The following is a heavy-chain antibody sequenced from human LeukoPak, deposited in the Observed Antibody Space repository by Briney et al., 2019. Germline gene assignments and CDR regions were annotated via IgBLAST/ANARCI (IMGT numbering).Heavy chain of an antibody. Sequence: SETLSLTCTVSGGSISITSYYWGWIRQPPGKGLEWIGSMYSSGSTNYNPSLKSRVTISVDTSKNQFSLKLSSVTAADTAVYYCARPAERGHYYDSSGYGDWGQGTLVTVSS. CDR1: GGSISITSYY. CDR2: MYSSGST. CDR3: ARPAERGHYYDSSGYGD. J-gene: IGHJ4*02. D-gene: IGHD3-22*01. V-gene: IGHV4-39*07.